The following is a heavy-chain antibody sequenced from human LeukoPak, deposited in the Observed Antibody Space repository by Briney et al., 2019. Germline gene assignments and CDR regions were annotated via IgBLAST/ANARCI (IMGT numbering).Heavy chain of an antibody. Sequence: PGGSQRLSCAASGLTLSNSAMHWVRQAPDKGLEWVAVISVDGRDTHYADSVKGRFTISRDNSKNTVYLQMNSLRAEDTALYYCARDISGSANYYFDYWGQGTLVTVSS. CDR2: ISVDGRDT. D-gene: IGHD3-10*01. J-gene: IGHJ4*02. CDR3: ARDISGSANYYFDY. CDR1: GLTLSNSA. V-gene: IGHV3-30*04.